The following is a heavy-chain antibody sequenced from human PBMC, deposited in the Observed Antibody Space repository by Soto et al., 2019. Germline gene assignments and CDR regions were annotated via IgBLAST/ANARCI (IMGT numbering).Heavy chain of an antibody. Sequence: GGSLRLSCAASGFTFSSYSMNWVRQAPGKGLEWVSYISSSSSTIYYADSVKGRFTISRDNAKNSLYLQMNSLRAEDTAVYYCARDVDYYGSWGYFEVAFYIWGQGKMVTGSS. V-gene: IGHV3-48*01. D-gene: IGHD3-10*01. J-gene: IGHJ3*02. CDR1: GFTFSSYS. CDR3: ARDVDYYGSWGYFEVAFYI. CDR2: ISSSSSTI.